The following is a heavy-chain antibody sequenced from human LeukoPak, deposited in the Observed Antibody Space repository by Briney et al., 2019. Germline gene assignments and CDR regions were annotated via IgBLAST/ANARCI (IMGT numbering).Heavy chain of an antibody. Sequence: GGSLRLSCAASGFTLSGNWMHWVRQAPGKGLVWVGRIKSRADGGTTDYAAPVKGRFTISRDDSKNTLYLQMNSLETEDTGVYYCTKYCSGGSCYPYWGQGTLVTVSS. CDR3: TKYCSGGSCYPY. V-gene: IGHV3-15*01. CDR2: IKSRADGGTT. J-gene: IGHJ4*02. D-gene: IGHD2-15*01. CDR1: GFTLSGNW.